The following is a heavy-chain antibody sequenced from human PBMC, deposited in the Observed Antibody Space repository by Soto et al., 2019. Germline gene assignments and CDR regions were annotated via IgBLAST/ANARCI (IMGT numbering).Heavy chain of an antibody. V-gene: IGHV4-59*01. CDR2: IYYSGST. Sequence: QVQLQESGPGLVKPSETLSLTCTVSGGSISSYYWSWIRQPPGKGLEWIGYIYYSGSTNYNPSLKSRVTISVDTSKKQLSLKLGSVTAADTAVYYCASITGTDYFDYWGQGTLVTVSS. D-gene: IGHD1-20*01. CDR3: ASITGTDYFDY. J-gene: IGHJ4*02. CDR1: GGSISSYY.